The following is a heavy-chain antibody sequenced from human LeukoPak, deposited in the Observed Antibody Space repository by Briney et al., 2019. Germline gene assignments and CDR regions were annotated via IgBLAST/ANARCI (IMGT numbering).Heavy chain of an antibody. Sequence: PGGSLRLYCAASGFTFSSYGMHWVRQAPGKGLEWVAVIWYDGSNKYYADSVKGRFTISRDNSKNTLYLQMNSLRAEDTAVYYCARSGSGSYPYWFDPWGQGTLVTVSS. CDR1: GFTFSSYG. J-gene: IGHJ5*02. V-gene: IGHV3-33*01. D-gene: IGHD3-10*01. CDR2: IWYDGSNK. CDR3: ARSGSGSYPYWFDP.